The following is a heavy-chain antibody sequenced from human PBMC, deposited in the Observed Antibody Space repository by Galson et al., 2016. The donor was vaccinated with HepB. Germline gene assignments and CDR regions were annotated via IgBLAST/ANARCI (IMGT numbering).Heavy chain of an antibody. V-gene: IGHV3-7*03. Sequence: SLRLSCAGSGFTFRSYWMTWVRQAPGKGLEWVANIKDDGSEKHYVDSVKGRFTISRDNARRSVFLEMNNLRADDTAVYYCSTYTSSRHPFPYWGQGTLVTVAS. CDR3: STYTSSRHPFPY. D-gene: IGHD2-2*01. J-gene: IGHJ4*02. CDR2: IKDDGSEK. CDR1: GFTFRSYW.